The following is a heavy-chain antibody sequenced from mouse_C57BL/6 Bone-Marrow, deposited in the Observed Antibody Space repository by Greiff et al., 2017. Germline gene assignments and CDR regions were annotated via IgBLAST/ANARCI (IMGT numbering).Heavy chain of an antibody. D-gene: IGHD2-2*01. V-gene: IGHV3-6*01. CDR1: GYSITSGYY. CDR2: ISYDGSN. J-gene: IGHJ3*01. Sequence: EVKLMESGPGLVKPSQSLSLTCSVTGYSITSGYYWNWIRQFPGNKLEWMGYISYDGSNNYNPSLKNRISITRDTSKNQFFLKLNSVTTEDTATYYCARDGYLAWFAYWGQGTLVTVSA. CDR3: ARDGYLAWFAY.